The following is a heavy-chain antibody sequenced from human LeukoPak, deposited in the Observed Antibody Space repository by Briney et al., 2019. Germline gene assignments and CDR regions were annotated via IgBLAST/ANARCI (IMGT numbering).Heavy chain of an antibody. J-gene: IGHJ4*02. CDR3: AKDSLSGSGSYYIDYFDY. CDR1: GFTFSSYA. CDR2: ISGSGGST. V-gene: IGHV3-23*01. D-gene: IGHD3-10*01. Sequence: GGSLRLSCAASGFTFSSYAMSWVRRAPGKGLEWVSAISGSGGSTYYADSVKGRFTISRDNSKNTLYLQMNSLRAEDTAVYYCAKDSLSGSGSYYIDYFDYWGQGTLVTVSS.